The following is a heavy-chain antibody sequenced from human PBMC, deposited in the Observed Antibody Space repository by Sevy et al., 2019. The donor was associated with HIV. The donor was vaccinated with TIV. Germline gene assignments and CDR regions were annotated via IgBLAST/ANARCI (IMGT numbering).Heavy chain of an antibody. CDR3: AKVFAGMVRGVITPRYWDYYYYMDV. D-gene: IGHD3-10*01. J-gene: IGHJ6*03. CDR2: ISGSGGST. Sequence: GGSLRLSCAASGFTFSSYAMSWVRQAPGKGLEWVSAISGSGGSTYYADSVKGRFTISRDNSKNTLYLQMNSLRAEDTAVYDGAKVFAGMVRGVITPRYWDYYYYMDVWGKGTTVTVSS. V-gene: IGHV3-23*01. CDR1: GFTFSSYA.